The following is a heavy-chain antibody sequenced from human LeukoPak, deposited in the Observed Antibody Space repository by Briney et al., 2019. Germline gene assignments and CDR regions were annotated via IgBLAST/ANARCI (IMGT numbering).Heavy chain of an antibody. CDR2: ISTNGGST. Sequence: GGSLRLSCAASGFTFSSYAMHWVRQAPGKGLEYVSAISTNGGSTYYADSVRGRFTISRDNSKNTLYLQMSSLRPEDTAVYYCVKGMEDYDILTGVLDVWGQGTTVTVSS. V-gene: IGHV3-64D*06. J-gene: IGHJ6*02. CDR3: VKGMEDYDILTGVLDV. D-gene: IGHD3-9*01. CDR1: GFTFSSYA.